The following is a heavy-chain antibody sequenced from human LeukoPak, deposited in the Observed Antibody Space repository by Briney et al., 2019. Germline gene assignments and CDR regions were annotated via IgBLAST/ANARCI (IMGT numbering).Heavy chain of an antibody. D-gene: IGHD2-15*01. V-gene: IGHV3-33*01. Sequence: PGGSLRLSCAASGFTFSSYGMHWVRQAPGKGLEWVAVIRYDGSNKYYADSVKGRFTISRDNSKNTLYLQMNSLRAEDTAVYYCARDDALYCSGGSCFHFDYWGQGTLVTVSS. CDR2: IRYDGSNK. CDR3: ARDDALYCSGGSCFHFDY. J-gene: IGHJ4*02. CDR1: GFTFSSYG.